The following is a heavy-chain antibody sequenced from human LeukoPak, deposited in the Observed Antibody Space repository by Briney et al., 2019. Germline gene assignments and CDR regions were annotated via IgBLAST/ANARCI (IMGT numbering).Heavy chain of an antibody. Sequence: PGGSLRLSCAASGFTFSDYYMSWIRQPPGKGLEWIGSIYYSGSTYYNPSLKSRVTISVDTSKNQFSLKLSSVTAADTAVYYCARHPSGYDYVWGSSYYMDVWAKGPRSPSP. V-gene: IGHV4-39*01. CDR1: GFTFSDYY. D-gene: IGHD3-16*01. J-gene: IGHJ6*03. CDR2: IYYSGST. CDR3: ARHPSGYDYVWGSSYYMDV.